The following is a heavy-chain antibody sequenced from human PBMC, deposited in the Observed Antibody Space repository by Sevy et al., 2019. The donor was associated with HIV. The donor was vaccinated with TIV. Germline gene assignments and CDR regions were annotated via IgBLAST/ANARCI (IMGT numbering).Heavy chain of an antibody. Sequence: GGSLRLSCAASGFTFSSFSMHWVRQAPGKGLEWVATIAYDGSKKYYADSVKGRFTISRDNSKNSLYLQMNSLRAEDTAVYCGAVERLFSNVADYFQNWGQGTLVTVSS. J-gene: IGHJ1*01. CDR1: GFTFSSFS. CDR3: AVERLFSNVADYFQN. D-gene: IGHD1-1*01. V-gene: IGHV3-30-3*01. CDR2: IAYDGSKK.